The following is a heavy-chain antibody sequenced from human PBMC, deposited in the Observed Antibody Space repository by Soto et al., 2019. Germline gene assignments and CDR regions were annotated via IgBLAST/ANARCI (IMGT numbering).Heavy chain of an antibody. Sequence: GASVKVSCKASGGTFSSYAISWVRQAPGQGLEWMVGIIPIFGTANYAQKFQGRVTITADESTSTAYMELSSLRSEDTAVYYCARESITIFGVVINYGMDVWGQGTTVTVSS. CDR2: IIPIFGTA. V-gene: IGHV1-69*13. CDR1: GGTFSSYA. J-gene: IGHJ6*02. CDR3: ARESITIFGVVINYGMDV. D-gene: IGHD3-3*01.